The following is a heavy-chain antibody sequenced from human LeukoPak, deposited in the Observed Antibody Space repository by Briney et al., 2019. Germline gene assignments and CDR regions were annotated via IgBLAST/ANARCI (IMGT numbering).Heavy chain of an antibody. Sequence: ASVKVSCKASGYTFTGYYMHWVRQAPGQGLEWTGWINPNSGGTNYAQKFQGRVTMTRDTSISTAYMELSRLRSDDTAVYYCARDTRYCSGGSCYRIDYWGQGTLVTVSS. D-gene: IGHD2-15*01. CDR1: GYTFTGYY. V-gene: IGHV1-2*02. CDR3: ARDTRYCSGGSCYRIDY. J-gene: IGHJ4*02. CDR2: INPNSGGT.